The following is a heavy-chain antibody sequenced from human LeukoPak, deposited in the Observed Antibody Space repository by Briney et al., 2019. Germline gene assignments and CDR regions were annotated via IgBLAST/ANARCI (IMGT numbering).Heavy chain of an antibody. J-gene: IGHJ4*02. CDR2: IYYSGST. CDR1: GGSISDSSCY. V-gene: IGHV4-39*07. D-gene: IGHD7-27*01. CDR3: ARETPGAGHFDY. Sequence: SETLSLTCAVSGGSISDSSCYWGWIRQPPGKGLEWIGSIYYSGSTYYNPSLKSRVTISVDTSKNQFSLKLTAVTAADTAVYYCARETPGAGHFDYWGQGSLVTVSS.